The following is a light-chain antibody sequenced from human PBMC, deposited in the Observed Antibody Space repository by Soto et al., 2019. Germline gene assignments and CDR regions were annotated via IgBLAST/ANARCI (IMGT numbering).Light chain of an antibody. J-gene: IGKJ4*01. V-gene: IGKV3-11*01. CDR1: QSVSSY. CDR2: DAS. CDR3: QQRSSWPRI. Sequence: EIVLTQSPATLSLSPGERATLSCRASQSVSSYLAWYQQKPGQAPRLLIYDASNRATGIPARFSGSGSGTDFTLTISSLEPGDFAVYYCQQRSSWPRIFGGGTKVEIK.